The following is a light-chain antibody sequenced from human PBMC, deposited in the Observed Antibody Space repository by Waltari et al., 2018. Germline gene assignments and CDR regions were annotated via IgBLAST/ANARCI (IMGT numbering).Light chain of an antibody. Sequence: QSVLTQPPSASGTPGQRVTLSCPGSNSNIGRNYVYWYQQLPGTAPKLLIYKNDLRPSGVPDRISGSKSGTSASLAISGLRSEDEADYYCSSWDDSLSGVVLGGGTKLTVL. CDR2: KND. CDR3: SSWDDSLSGVV. J-gene: IGLJ2*01. CDR1: NSNIGRNY. V-gene: IGLV1-47*01.